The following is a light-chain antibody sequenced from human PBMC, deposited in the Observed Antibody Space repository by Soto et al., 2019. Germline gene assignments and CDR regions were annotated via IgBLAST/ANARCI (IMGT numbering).Light chain of an antibody. Sequence: AIHMTQSPYSLSASVGDLVTITCRASQDIRNDLGWFQQKPGKARKLLIKTASTLQSGVSSRLSVSGSGTDFTLTISSLQPEDFATYYCLQDYISPWTFGQGTKVDIK. CDR2: TAS. J-gene: IGKJ1*01. CDR3: LQDYISPWT. CDR1: QDIRND. V-gene: IGKV1-6*01.